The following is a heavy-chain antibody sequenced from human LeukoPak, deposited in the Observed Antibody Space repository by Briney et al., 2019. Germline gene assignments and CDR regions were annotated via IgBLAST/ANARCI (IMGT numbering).Heavy chain of an antibody. Sequence: PGGSLRLSRTASRFTFSSYAMHWVRQAPGKGLEWVSIISYDGKKQFYADSLRGRFNISRDNSRATVFLQMDTLRHEDTAVSFCVRARKLRLDFWGQGALVIVSS. CDR2: ISYDGKKQ. CDR1: RFTFSSYA. J-gene: IGHJ4*02. D-gene: IGHD3-16*01. V-gene: IGHV3-30*04. CDR3: VRARKLRLDF.